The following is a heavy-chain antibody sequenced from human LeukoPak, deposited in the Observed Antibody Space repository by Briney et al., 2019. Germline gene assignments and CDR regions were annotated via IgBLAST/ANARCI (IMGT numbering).Heavy chain of an antibody. CDR3: ARDDGAH. Sequence: PGGSLRLSCAASGFTFSSYGIHWVRQAPGKGLAWVSYISSSSSPTYYADSVQGRFTISRDNAKNSLYLKMNSLRGEDTAVYYCARDDGAHWGQGTLVTVSS. V-gene: IGHV3-48*01. D-gene: IGHD3-16*01. CDR1: GFTFSSYG. CDR2: ISSSSSPT. J-gene: IGHJ4*02.